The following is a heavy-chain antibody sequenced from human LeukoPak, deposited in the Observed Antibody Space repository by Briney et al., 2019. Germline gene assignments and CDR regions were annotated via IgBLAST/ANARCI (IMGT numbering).Heavy chain of an antibody. V-gene: IGHV3-23*01. CDR3: TTDPNYDILDY. CDR1: GFTFGSYA. D-gene: IGHD3-9*01. CDR2: ISGSGGST. Sequence: GGSLRLSCAASGFTFGSYAMSWVRQAPGKGLEWVSAISGSGGSTYYADSVKGRFTISRDNSKNTLYLQMNSLRAEDTAVYYCTTDPNYDILDYWGQGTLVTVSS. J-gene: IGHJ4*02.